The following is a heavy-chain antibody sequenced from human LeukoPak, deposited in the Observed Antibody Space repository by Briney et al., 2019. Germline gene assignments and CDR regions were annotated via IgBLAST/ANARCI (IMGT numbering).Heavy chain of an antibody. CDR1: GFTVSSNS. CDR3: ARLGFRYFDY. V-gene: IGHV3-53*01. Sequence: GGSLRLSCAASGFTVSSNSMTWVRQAPGKGLEWVSVIYSGGSTYSADSVKGRFTISRDNSKNTLYLQMNSLRAEDTAVYYCARLGFRYFDYWGQGTLVTVSS. CDR2: IYSGGST. J-gene: IGHJ4*02. D-gene: IGHD3-16*01.